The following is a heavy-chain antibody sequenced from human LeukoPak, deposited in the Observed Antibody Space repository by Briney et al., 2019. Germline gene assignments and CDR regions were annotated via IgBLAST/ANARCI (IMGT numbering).Heavy chain of an antibody. Sequence: PGGSLRLSCAASGFTFSSYGMHWVRQAPGKGLEWVAFIRYDGSNKYYADSVKGRFTISRDNSKNTLYLQMNSLRAEDTAVYYCAGRFSPYGDYWFDPWGQGTLVTVSS. CDR3: AGRFSPYGDYWFDP. CDR1: GFTFSSYG. D-gene: IGHD4-17*01. CDR2: IRYDGSNK. J-gene: IGHJ5*02. V-gene: IGHV3-30*02.